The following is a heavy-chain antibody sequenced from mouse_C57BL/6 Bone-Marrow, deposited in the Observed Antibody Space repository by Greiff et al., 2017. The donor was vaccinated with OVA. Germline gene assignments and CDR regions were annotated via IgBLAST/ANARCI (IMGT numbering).Heavy chain of an antibody. V-gene: IGHV2-9-1*01. CDR1: GFSLTSYA. Sequence: VQLQQSGPGLVAPSQSLSITCTVSGFSLTSYAISWVRQPPGKGLEWLGVIWTGGGTNYYSALYSRLSISKDNSKSQVFLKMNSLQTDDTARDYCARWLPDYAMDYWGQGTSVTVSS. CDR3: ARWLPDYAMDY. D-gene: IGHD2-2*01. CDR2: IWTGGGT. J-gene: IGHJ4*01.